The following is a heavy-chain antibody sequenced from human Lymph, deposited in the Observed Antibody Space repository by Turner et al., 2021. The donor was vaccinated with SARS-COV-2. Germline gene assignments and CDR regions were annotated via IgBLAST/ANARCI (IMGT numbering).Heavy chain of an antibody. D-gene: IGHD1-26*01. CDR3: ARGRYSGGGMDV. Sequence: QVQLVQSGAEVKKPGASVKVSCKAPGYTFTSYDINWVRQATGQGLEWRGWMNPNSGNTGYAQKFQGRVTMTRNTSISTAYMELSSRRSEDTAVYYCARGRYSGGGMDVWGQGTTVTVSS. V-gene: IGHV1-8*02. CDR1: GYTFTSYD. J-gene: IGHJ6*02. CDR2: MNPNSGNT.